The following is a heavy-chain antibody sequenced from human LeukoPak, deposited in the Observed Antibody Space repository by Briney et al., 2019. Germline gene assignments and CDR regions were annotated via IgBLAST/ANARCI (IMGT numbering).Heavy chain of an antibody. V-gene: IGHV4-34*01. Sequence: SETLSLTCAVYGGSFSGYYWSWIRQPPGKGLEWIGEINHSGSTNYNPSLKSRVTISVDTSKNQFSLKLSSVTAADTAVYYCARQARGYSPIDYWGQGTLVTVSS. CDR2: INHSGST. J-gene: IGHJ4*02. CDR1: GGSFSGYY. CDR3: ARQARGYSPIDY. D-gene: IGHD5-18*01.